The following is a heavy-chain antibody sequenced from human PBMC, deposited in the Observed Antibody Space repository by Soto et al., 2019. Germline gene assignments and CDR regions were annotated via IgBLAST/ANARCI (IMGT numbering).Heavy chain of an antibody. CDR1: GFTFSSYG. D-gene: IGHD1-1*01. J-gene: IGHJ4*02. Sequence: QVQLVESGGGVVQPGRSLRLSCAASGFTFSSYGMHWVRQAPGKGLEWVAVIWYDGSNKYYADSVKGRFTISRDNSKNTLYLQMNSLRAEDTAVYYCAREGNWNDGPFDYWGQGTLVTVSS. V-gene: IGHV3-33*01. CDR2: IWYDGSNK. CDR3: AREGNWNDGPFDY.